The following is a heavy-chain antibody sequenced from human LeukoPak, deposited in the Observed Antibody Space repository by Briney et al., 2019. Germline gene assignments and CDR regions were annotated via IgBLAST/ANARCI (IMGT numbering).Heavy chain of an antibody. D-gene: IGHD2-2*02. V-gene: IGHV1-8*02. Sequence: ASVKVSCKASGYTFTSYGINWVRQATGQGLEWMGWMNPNSANTGYAQKFQGRVTMTRNTSINTAYMELSSLKSDDTAVYYCASGVYCSSTSCYRVDYWGQGTLVTVSS. J-gene: IGHJ4*02. CDR1: GYTFTSYG. CDR2: MNPNSANT. CDR3: ASGVYCSSTSCYRVDY.